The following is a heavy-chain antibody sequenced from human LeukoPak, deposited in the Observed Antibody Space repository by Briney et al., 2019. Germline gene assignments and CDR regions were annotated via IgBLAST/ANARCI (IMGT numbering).Heavy chain of an antibody. J-gene: IGHJ4*02. CDR1: GFTLRNYW. CDR2: IKPDGSEE. CDR3: ASGLD. Sequence: PGGSLRLSCAASGFTLRNYWMNWVRHAPGKGLEWVANIKPDGSEEYYLDSVRGRFTISRDNAKNSLYLQMNSLRAEDTAVYYCASGLDWGQGTLVTVSS. V-gene: IGHV3-7*05.